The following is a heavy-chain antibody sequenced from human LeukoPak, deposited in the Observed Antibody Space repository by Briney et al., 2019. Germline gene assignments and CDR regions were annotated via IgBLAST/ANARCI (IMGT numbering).Heavy chain of an antibody. V-gene: IGHV3-23*01. Sequence: PGGSLRLSCAASGFTFSSYAMSWVRQAPGKGLEWVSAISGSGGSTYYADSVKGRFTISRDSSKNTLYLQMNSLRAEDTAVYYCAKASLLEWLFTAWTVAFDIWGQGTMVTVSS. CDR3: AKASLLEWLFTAWTVAFDI. D-gene: IGHD3-3*01. J-gene: IGHJ3*02. CDR1: GFTFSSYA. CDR2: ISGSGGST.